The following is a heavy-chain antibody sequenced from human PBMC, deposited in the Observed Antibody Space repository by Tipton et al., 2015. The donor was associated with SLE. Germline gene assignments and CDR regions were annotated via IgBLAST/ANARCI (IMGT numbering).Heavy chain of an antibody. J-gene: IGHJ6*03. V-gene: IGHV3-7*05. CDR1: GFTFSSFW. CDR2: IKEDGSQK. Sequence: SLRLSCAASGFTFSSFWMSWVRQAPGKGLEWVANIKEDGSQKYYVDSVKGRFTISRDNAKNSLYLQMNSLRAEDTAVYYCARDLGYYYYMDVWGKGTTVTVSS. CDR3: ARDLGYYYYMDV.